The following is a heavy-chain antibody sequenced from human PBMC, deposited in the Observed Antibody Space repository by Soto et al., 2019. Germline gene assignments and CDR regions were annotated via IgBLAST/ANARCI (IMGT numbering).Heavy chain of an antibody. V-gene: IGHV5-10-1*01. CDR2: IDPSDSQT. CDR3: TRQIYDSDTGPNFKYYFDS. CDR1: WYSSAGYW. D-gene: IGHD3-22*01. Sequence: VECLVIWCKEPWYSSAGYWLSRVCQKPGKGAEWMGRIDPSDSQTSYSPSFRGHVTISATKSIATVLLQWSSLRASDTAMYYCTRQIYDSDTGPNFKYYFDSWGQGTTVTVSS. J-gene: IGHJ4*02.